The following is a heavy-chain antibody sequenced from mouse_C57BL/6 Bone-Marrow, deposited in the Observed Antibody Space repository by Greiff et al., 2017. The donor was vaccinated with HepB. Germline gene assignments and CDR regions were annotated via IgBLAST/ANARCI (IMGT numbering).Heavy chain of an antibody. CDR3: PRIYYGNFYFDY. Sequence: EVKLQESGGGLVQPGGSMKLSCVASGFTFSNYWMNWVRQSPEKGLEWVAQIRLKSDNYATHYAESVKGRFTISRDDSKSSVYLQMNNLRAEDTGIYYCPRIYYGNFYFDYWGQGTTLTVSS. CDR2: IRLKSDNYAT. D-gene: IGHD2-1*01. V-gene: IGHV6-3*01. J-gene: IGHJ2*01. CDR1: GFTFSNYW.